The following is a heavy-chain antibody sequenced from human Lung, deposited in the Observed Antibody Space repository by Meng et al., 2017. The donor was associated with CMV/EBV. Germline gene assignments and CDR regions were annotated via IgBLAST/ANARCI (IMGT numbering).Heavy chain of an antibody. D-gene: IGHD6-13*01. V-gene: IGHV1-2*02. Sequence: CKAAGYTFTGYYMNWVRQAPGQGLEWMGWINPNSGGTNYAQKFQGRVTMTRDTSISTAYMELSRLRSDDTAVYYCARVWKPGIAAAEYWGQGTLVTVSS. CDR1: GYTFTGYY. CDR2: INPNSGGT. CDR3: ARVWKPGIAAAEY. J-gene: IGHJ4*02.